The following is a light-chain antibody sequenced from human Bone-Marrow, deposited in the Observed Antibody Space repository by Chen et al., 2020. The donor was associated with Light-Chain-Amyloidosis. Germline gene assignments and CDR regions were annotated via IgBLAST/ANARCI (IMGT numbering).Light chain of an antibody. J-gene: IGLJ3*02. Sequence: QSALTPPASVSGSPGQSITVSCTGASSDASWYQQHPGKAPKLVIYDVINRPSGVSSRFSGSKSGNTASLTISGLQAEDEADYFCSSSATSNTWVFGGGTKLTVL. CDR2: DVI. CDR1: SSDA. CDR3: SSSATSNTWV. V-gene: IGLV2-14*03.